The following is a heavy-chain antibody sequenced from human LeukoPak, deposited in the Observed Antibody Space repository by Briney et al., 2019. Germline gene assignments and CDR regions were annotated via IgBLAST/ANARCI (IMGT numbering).Heavy chain of an antibody. J-gene: IGHJ6*02. Sequence: GGSLRLSCAASGFTFSSYWMHWVRQAPGKGLVWVSRIHIDGSSTTYADSVKGRFTISRDNAKNTLYLQMNSLRAEDTAVYYCARSHTAMVGYGMDVWGQGTTVTVSS. CDR1: GFTFSSYW. D-gene: IGHD5-18*01. CDR3: ARSHTAMVGYGMDV. CDR2: IHIDGSST. V-gene: IGHV3-74*01.